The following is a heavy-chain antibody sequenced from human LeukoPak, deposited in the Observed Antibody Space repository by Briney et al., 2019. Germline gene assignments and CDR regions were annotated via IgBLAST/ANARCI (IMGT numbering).Heavy chain of an antibody. CDR1: GFTLSRST. J-gene: IGHJ4*02. CDR2: LNSGGGST. CDR3: ARGSDTAGSYRPFDY. D-gene: IGHD3-10*01. Sequence: GGSLRLSCAASGFTLSRSTMSWLRQASGKGLEWVSALNSGGGSTSAESVKGRFTISRDNSKNTLYLQMNSLRAEDTALYYCARGSDTAGSYRPFDYWGQGTLVTVSS. V-gene: IGHV3-23*01.